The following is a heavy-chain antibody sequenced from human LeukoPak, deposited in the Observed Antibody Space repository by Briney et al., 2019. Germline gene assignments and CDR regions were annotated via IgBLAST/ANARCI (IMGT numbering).Heavy chain of an antibody. D-gene: IGHD3-10*01. CDR1: GGSFSGYY. Sequence: SETLSLTCALYGGSFSGYYWSWIRHPPGKGREGRGENNHSRSTNYNPSPETRVTISLDTPKNQLSLKLSSVPPAHTPVYSCAREYYYGSGSYSPLDYWGQGTPVTVSS. V-gene: IGHV4-34*01. J-gene: IGHJ4*02. CDR3: AREYYYGSGSYSPLDY. CDR2: NNHSRST.